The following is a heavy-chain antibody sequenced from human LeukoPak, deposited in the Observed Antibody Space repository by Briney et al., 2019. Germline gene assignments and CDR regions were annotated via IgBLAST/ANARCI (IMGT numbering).Heavy chain of an antibody. CDR2: IKPNTGDT. J-gene: IGHJ5*02. CDR1: GFTFTAYY. CDR3: VRDRPHNWFDP. Sequence: ASVKVSCKASGFTFTAYYLHWVRQAPGQGLEWMGLIKPNTGDTKYAQNFQDRVSMTRDTSITTAYMELSGLRSDDTAVYYCVRDRPHNWFDPWGQGTLVTVSS. V-gene: IGHV1-2*02.